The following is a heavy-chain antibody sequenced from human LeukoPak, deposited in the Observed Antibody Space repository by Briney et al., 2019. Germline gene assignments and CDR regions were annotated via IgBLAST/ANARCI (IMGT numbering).Heavy chain of an antibody. CDR1: GFTFTNFA. Sequence: GGSLRLSCAASGFTFTNFAMPWVRQTPGKGLEWVALISSDGSKNIYADPVKGRFTVSRDNSKNTLYLQMNSLRAEDTAVYYCVKGLVQTTMSYSVDYWGQGALVTVSS. D-gene: IGHD1-1*01. J-gene: IGHJ4*02. CDR2: ISSDGSKN. CDR3: VKGLVQTTMSYSVDY. V-gene: IGHV3-30*18.